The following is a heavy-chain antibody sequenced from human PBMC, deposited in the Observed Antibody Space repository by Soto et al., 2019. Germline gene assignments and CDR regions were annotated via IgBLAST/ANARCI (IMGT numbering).Heavy chain of an antibody. CDR2: IDPSDSYT. V-gene: IGHV5-10-1*01. Sequence: GESLKISCKGSGYSFTSYWISWVRQMPGKGLEWMGRIDPSDSYTNYSPSFQGHVTISADKSISTAYLQWSSLKASDTAMYYCARHANDYGSDKGYYYYGMEVWCQGTTVTVPS. D-gene: IGHD3-10*01. CDR1: GYSFTSYW. CDR3: ARHANDYGSDKGYYYYGMEV. J-gene: IGHJ6*02.